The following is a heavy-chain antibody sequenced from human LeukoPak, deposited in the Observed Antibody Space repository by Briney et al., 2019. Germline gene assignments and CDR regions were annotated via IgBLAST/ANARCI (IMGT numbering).Heavy chain of an antibody. Sequence: GASVKVSCKASGYTFTSYYMHWVRQAPGQGLEWMGIINPSGGSTSYAQKFQGRVTMTRDTSTSTVYMELSSLRSEDTAVYYCARPAWFGELPTSFDYWGQGTLVTVSP. CDR2: INPSGGST. CDR1: GYTFTSYY. D-gene: IGHD3-10*01. CDR3: ARPAWFGELPTSFDY. J-gene: IGHJ4*02. V-gene: IGHV1-46*01.